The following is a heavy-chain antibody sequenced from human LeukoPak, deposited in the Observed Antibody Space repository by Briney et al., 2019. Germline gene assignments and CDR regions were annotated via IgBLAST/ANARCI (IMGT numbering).Heavy chain of an antibody. J-gene: IGHJ5*02. D-gene: IGHD3-10*01. V-gene: IGHV1-24*01. CDR1: GYTLTELS. Sequence: GASVKVSCKVSGYTLTELSMHWVRQAPGKGLEWMGGFDPEDGETIYAQKFQGRVTMTEDTSTDTAYVELSSLRSEDTAVYYCATAHKPGDWFDPWGQGTLVTVSS. CDR3: ATAHKPGDWFDP. CDR2: FDPEDGET.